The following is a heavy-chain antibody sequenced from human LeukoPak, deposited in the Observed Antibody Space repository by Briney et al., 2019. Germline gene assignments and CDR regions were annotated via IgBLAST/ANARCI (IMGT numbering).Heavy chain of an antibody. CDR3: ANDFRCAVIAFDI. CDR1: GFTLSSYA. D-gene: IGHD2-21*01. J-gene: IGHJ3*02. CDR2: ISFDGSNK. V-gene: IGHV3-30-3*02. Sequence: GRSLRLSCAASGFTLSSYAMHWVRQAPGKGLEWVAVISFDGSNKYYADSVKGRFTISRDNSKNTLYLQMNSLRSEDTAVYYCANDFRCAVIAFDIWGQGTMVTVSS.